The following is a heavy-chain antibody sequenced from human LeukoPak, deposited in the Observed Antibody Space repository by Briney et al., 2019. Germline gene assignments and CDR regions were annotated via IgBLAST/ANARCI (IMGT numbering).Heavy chain of an antibody. Sequence: GGSLRLSCAASGFTFSLYWMHWVRQAPGKGLVWVSRINSDGSSTSYADSVKRRFTISRDNAKNSLYLQMNSLRAEDTAVYYCARDQWLAVTTSDYWGQGTLVTVSS. CDR1: GFTFSLYW. CDR2: INSDGSST. J-gene: IGHJ4*02. CDR3: ARDQWLAVTTSDY. V-gene: IGHV3-74*01. D-gene: IGHD4-17*01.